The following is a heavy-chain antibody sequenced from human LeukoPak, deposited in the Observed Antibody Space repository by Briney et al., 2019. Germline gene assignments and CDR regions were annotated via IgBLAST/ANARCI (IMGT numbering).Heavy chain of an antibody. CDR3: ATPRR. V-gene: IGHV4-4*07. CDR1: GTSISSYY. D-gene: IGHD2-15*01. J-gene: IGHJ4*02. Sequence: PSETLSLTCTVSGTSISSYYWSWIRQPAGKGLEWIGRMYISEVTNYNPSLKSRVTMSVDTSKNQLSLKLTSVTAADTAVYYCATPRRWGQGTLVTFPS. CDR2: MYISEVT.